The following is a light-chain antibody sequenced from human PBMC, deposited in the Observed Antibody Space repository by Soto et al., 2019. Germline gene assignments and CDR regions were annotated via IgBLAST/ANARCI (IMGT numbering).Light chain of an antibody. Sequence: IGMTQSPATLSVSPGERTTLSCRASQSVSSNLAWYQQKPGQTPRILIYGASTRATGIPARFSGSGSGTEFTRTISSLQSEDFAAYYCQQYNKWPLTFGGGTKVEIK. CDR1: QSVSSN. V-gene: IGKV3-15*01. J-gene: IGKJ4*01. CDR3: QQYNKWPLT. CDR2: GAS.